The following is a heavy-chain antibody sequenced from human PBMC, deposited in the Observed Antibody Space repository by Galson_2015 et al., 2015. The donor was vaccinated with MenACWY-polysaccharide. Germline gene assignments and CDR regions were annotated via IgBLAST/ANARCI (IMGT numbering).Heavy chain of an antibody. Sequence: SLRLSCAASGFTFSSYWMHWVRQVPGKGLVWVSRISSDGSSTSYADSVKGRFTISRDNAKNSLYLEMNSLRAEDTAVYYCARAWEVPPAHYFDHWGQGRLVIVSS. J-gene: IGHJ4*02. CDR3: ARAWEVPPAHYFDH. CDR2: ISSDGSST. V-gene: IGHV3-74*01. D-gene: IGHD2-2*01. CDR1: GFTFSSYW.